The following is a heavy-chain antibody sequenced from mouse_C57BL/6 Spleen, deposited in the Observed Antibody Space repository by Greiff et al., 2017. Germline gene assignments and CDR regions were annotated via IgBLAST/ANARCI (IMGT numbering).Heavy chain of an antibody. CDR3: ARVGASIPGFAY. CDR1: GYTFTSYW. Sequence: QVQLQQPGAELVRPGSSVKLSCKASGYTFTSYWMAWVKQRPGQGLEWIGNIYPSDSETHYNQKFKDKATLTVDKSSSTAYMQLSSLTSEDAAVYYWARVGASIPGFAYWGQGTLVTVSA. CDR2: IYPSDSET. J-gene: IGHJ3*01. V-gene: IGHV1-61*01.